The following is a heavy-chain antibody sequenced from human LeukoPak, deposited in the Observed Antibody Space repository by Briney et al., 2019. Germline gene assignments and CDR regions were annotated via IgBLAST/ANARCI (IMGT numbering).Heavy chain of an antibody. J-gene: IGHJ4*02. CDR2: IYHSGST. D-gene: IGHD3-10*01. CDR1: GYSISSGYY. CDR3: ARDYYGSGSSPSY. V-gene: IGHV4-38-2*02. Sequence: SETLSLTCTVSGYSISSGYYWGWIRQPPGKGLEWIGSIYHSGSTYYNPLLKSRVTMSVDTSKNQFSLRLSSVTAADTAVYYCARDYYGSGSSPSYWGQGTLVTVSS.